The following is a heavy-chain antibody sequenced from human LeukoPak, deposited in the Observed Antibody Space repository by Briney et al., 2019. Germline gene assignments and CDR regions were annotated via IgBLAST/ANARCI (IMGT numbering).Heavy chain of an antibody. J-gene: IGHJ4*02. CDR3: ARAIVETRAYYFDY. V-gene: IGHV3-48*02. CDR1: GFIFSTST. D-gene: IGHD1-26*01. CDR2: ISPSSGSI. Sequence: GGSLRLSCAASGFIFSTSTINWVRQAPGKGLEWISYISPSSGSIYYADSVKGRFTISRDNAKNSLYLQMNSLRDEDTAVYYCARAIVETRAYYFDYWGQGTLVTVSS.